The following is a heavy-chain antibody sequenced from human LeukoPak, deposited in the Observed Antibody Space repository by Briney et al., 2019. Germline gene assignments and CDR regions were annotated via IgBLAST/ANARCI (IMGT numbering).Heavy chain of an antibody. V-gene: IGHV3-23*01. Sequence: GGSLRLSRADSGFTLSSYAMSWVRQAPRKGLEWVSAIGGSGGRTYYADSLKGWSTISRDNSKNTLYLQMNSLRAKDTAVYYCAKGYFYDSSGFNWFDRWGQGTLVTVSS. J-gene: IGHJ5*02. CDR3: AKGYFYDSSGFNWFDR. CDR2: IGGSGGRT. D-gene: IGHD3-22*01. CDR1: GFTLSSYA.